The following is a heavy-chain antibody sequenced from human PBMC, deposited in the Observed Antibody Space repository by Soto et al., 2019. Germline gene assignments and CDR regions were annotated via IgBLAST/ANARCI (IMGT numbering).Heavy chain of an antibody. Sequence: EVRLLESGGGLVQPGGSLRLSCAASGFTFDTYAMSWVRQAPGKGLEWVSGIRGSGDRTYYADSVKGRFTISRDSSKSTLYLQMSSLRAEDTAVYHCAKLECSGGSCYSGRLVDYHYYYMDVWAKGTTVTVSS. CDR1: GFTFDTYA. D-gene: IGHD2-15*01. V-gene: IGHV3-23*01. CDR2: IRGSGDRT. J-gene: IGHJ6*03. CDR3: AKLECSGGSCYSGRLVDYHYYYMDV.